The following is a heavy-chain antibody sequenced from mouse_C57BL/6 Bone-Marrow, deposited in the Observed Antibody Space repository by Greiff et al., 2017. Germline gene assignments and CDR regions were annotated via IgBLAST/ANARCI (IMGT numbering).Heavy chain of an antibody. CDR3: ASAGRAHYYGSSEVFAY. V-gene: IGHV1-69*01. CDR1: GYTFTSYW. D-gene: IGHD1-1*01. CDR2: IDPSASYT. J-gene: IGHJ3*01. Sequence: QVQLQQSGAELVMPGASVKLSCTASGYTFTSYWMHWVKQRPGQGLEWIGEIDPSASYTNYNQKFKGKSTLTVDKSSSTASMQLSSLTSEDSAVYYYASAGRAHYYGSSEVFAYGGQGTLVTVSA.